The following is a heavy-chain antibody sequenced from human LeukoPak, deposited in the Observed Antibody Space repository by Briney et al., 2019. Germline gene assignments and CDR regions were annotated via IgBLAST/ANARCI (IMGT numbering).Heavy chain of an antibody. J-gene: IGHJ6*03. Sequence: GGSLRLSCAASGFTFSSYEMNWVRQAPGKGLEWVSYISSSGSTIYYADSVKGRFTISRDNAKNSLYLKMNSLRAEDTAVYYCARSELGYNYYYMDVWGKGTTVTISS. V-gene: IGHV3-48*03. CDR1: GFTFSSYE. CDR2: ISSSGSTI. D-gene: IGHD3-10*01. CDR3: ARSELGYNYYYMDV.